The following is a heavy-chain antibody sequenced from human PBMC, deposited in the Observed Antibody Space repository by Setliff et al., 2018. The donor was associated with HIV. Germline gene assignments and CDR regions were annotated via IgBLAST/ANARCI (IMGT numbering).Heavy chain of an antibody. Sequence: SGPTLVNPTQTLTLTCTFSGFSLSPRGMSVSWIRQPPGKALEWLAVTFGNQNNNYRPSLRSRLTITKDISKNQVVLTMTNMDPVDTAIYYCAHSVGSGSYYNPDALDIWGQGTMVTVSS. CDR2: TFGNQNN. D-gene: IGHD3-10*01. J-gene: IGHJ3*02. CDR3: AHSVGSGSYYNPDALDI. CDR1: GFSLSPRGMS. V-gene: IGHV2-5*08.